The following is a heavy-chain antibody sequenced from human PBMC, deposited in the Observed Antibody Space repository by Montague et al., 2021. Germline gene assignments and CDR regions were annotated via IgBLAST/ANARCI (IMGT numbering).Heavy chain of an antibody. CDR2: IHHSGST. D-gene: IGHD1-26*01. Sequence: SETLSLTCAVYGGSFSGYYWSWIRQPPGKGLEWIGEIHHSGSTNCNPSLKSRVTISVDTSTHQFSLKLSSVTAADTALYYCARRKRILHRHPSSSYYYYGLDDWGQGTMVTVS. J-gene: IGHJ6*02. CDR3: ARRKRILHRHPSSSYYYYGLDD. V-gene: IGHV4-34*01. CDR1: GGSFSGYY.